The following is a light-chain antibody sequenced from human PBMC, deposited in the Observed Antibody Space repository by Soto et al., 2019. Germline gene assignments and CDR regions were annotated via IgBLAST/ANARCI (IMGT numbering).Light chain of an antibody. CDR2: GAS. V-gene: IGKV3-20*01. CDR1: QPLNNN. CDR3: QQYGYLSWT. Sequence: IVLTQSPGTPSLSPGDRPTLSCRAGQPLNNNVAWYQHKPGQAPRLLIYGASSRATGIPARFSGSGSGTDFTLTISRLEPEDFAVYYCQQYGYLSWTFGQGTKVDIK. J-gene: IGKJ1*01.